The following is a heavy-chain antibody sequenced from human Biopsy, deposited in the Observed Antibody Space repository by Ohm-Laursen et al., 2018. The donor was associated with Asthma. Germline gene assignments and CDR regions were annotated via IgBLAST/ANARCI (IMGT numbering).Heavy chain of an antibody. Sequence: SSVKVSCKASGYTFTSYYMHWVRQAPGQGLEWMGIINPSGGSTSYAQKFQGRVTMTRDTSTSTVYMELSSLRSEDTAVYYCARDAGYCGGDCYSLLEYYYYYYGMDVWGQGTTVTVSS. CDR1: GYTFTSYY. J-gene: IGHJ6*02. CDR3: ARDAGYCGGDCYSLLEYYYYYYGMDV. D-gene: IGHD2-21*02. V-gene: IGHV1-46*01. CDR2: INPSGGST.